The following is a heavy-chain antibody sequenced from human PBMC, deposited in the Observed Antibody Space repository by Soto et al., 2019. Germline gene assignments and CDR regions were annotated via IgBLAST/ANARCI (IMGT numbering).Heavy chain of an antibody. D-gene: IGHD3-3*01. CDR1: GFAFSGFE. Sequence: GGSLRLSCAASGFAFSGFEMNWVRQAPGKGLEWVSYISSGASNMYYADSVKGRFTISRDNTQSSLYLQMNSLRVEDTAVYYCARDPNYDFWSGYRNKEGTYGMDVWGQGTTVTAP. CDR2: ISSGASNM. V-gene: IGHV3-48*03. CDR3: ARDPNYDFWSGYRNKEGTYGMDV. J-gene: IGHJ6*02.